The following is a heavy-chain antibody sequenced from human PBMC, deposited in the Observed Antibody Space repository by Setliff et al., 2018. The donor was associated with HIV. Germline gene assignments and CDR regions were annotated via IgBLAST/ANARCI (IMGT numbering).Heavy chain of an antibody. Sequence: PGESLKISCAMSGFTFSDYNIYWVRQSPAKGLEWVALIWIDGNRKEYADSVKGRFTISRDNSKNTVYLQMSTLRAEDTAIYSCATLARFAPDYWSRGTQVTVSS. V-gene: IGHV3-33*01. J-gene: IGHJ4*02. CDR2: IWIDGNRK. CDR3: ATLARFAPDY. CDR1: GFTFSDYN.